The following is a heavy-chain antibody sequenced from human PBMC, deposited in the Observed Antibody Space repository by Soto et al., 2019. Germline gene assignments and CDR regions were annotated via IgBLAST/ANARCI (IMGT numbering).Heavy chain of an antibody. J-gene: IGHJ6*02. Sequence: VGSLRFSCAASGFTFSSYGMHWVRQAPGKGLEWVAVISYDGSNKYYADSVKGRFTISRDNSKNTLYLQMNSLRAEDTAVYYCAKDRGTIFGVDLNGMDVWGQGTTVTVSS. CDR1: GFTFSSYG. CDR3: AKDRGTIFGVDLNGMDV. CDR2: ISYDGSNK. V-gene: IGHV3-30*18. D-gene: IGHD3-3*01.